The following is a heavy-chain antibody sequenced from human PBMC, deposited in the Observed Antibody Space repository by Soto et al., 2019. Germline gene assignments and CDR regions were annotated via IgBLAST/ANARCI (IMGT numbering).Heavy chain of an antibody. CDR3: AKDISRGPTKNYDFWSGPDY. V-gene: IGHV3-43D*04. CDR2: ISWDGSNR. J-gene: IGHJ4*02. D-gene: IGHD3-3*01. CDR1: GFTFDDYA. Sequence: LRLSCAASGFTFDDYAMHWVRQPPGKGLEWVSLISWDGSNRYYADSVQGRFTISRDNSKYSLYLEMNSLRPEDTALYYCAKDISRGPTKNYDFWSGPDYWGQGTLVTVSS.